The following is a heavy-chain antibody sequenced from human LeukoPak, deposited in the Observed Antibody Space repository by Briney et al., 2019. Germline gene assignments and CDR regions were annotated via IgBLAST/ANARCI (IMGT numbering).Heavy chain of an antibody. D-gene: IGHD6-13*01. CDR1: GYTFTGYY. CDR3: ARGHEQQLVGGDFDY. J-gene: IGHJ4*02. V-gene: IGHV1-2*02. CDR2: INPKSGGT. Sequence: ASVKVSCKASGYTFTGYYMHWVRQAPGQGLEWMGWINPKSGGTNYAQKFQGRVTMTRDTSISTAYMELNRLRSDDTAVYYCARGHEQQLVGGDFDYWGQGTLVTVSS.